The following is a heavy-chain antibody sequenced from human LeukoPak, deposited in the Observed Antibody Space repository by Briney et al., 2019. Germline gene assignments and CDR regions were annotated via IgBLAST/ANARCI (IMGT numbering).Heavy chain of an antibody. D-gene: IGHD1-26*01. CDR3: AKERGIVGATNGHYYYYYMDV. J-gene: IGHJ6*03. V-gene: IGHV3-30*18. CDR1: GFTFSSYG. CDR2: ISYDGSNK. Sequence: GGSLRLSCAASGFTFSSYGMHWVRQAPGKGLEWVAVISYDGSNKYYADSVKGRFTISRDNSKNTLYLQMNSLRAEDTAVYYCAKERGIVGATNGHYYYYYMDVWGKGTTVTVSS.